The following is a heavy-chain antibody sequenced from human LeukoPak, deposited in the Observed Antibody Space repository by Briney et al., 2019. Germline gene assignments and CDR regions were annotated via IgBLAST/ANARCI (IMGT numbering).Heavy chain of an antibody. CDR2: IFYSGST. V-gene: IGHV4-39*07. CDR1: GGSISSSSYY. CDR3: ATGDGLDAFDI. J-gene: IGHJ3*02. D-gene: IGHD3-10*01. Sequence: PSETLSLTCIVSGGSISSSSYYWGWIRQPPGKGLEWIGSIFYSGSTYYNPSLKSRVTISVDTSKNQFSLKLSSVTAADTAVCYCATGDGLDAFDIWGQGTMVTVSS.